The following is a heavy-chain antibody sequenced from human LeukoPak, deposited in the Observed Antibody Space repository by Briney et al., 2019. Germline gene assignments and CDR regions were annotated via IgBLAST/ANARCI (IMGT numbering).Heavy chain of an antibody. V-gene: IGHV3-30*03. J-gene: IGHJ4*02. Sequence: GGSLRLSCAASGFTFSSYSMNWVRQAPGKGLEWVAVISYDGSNKYYADSVKGRFTISRDNAKNTLYLQMNSLRAEDTAVYYCARDIDDGYNPPFDYWGQGTLVTVSS. CDR3: ARDIDDGYNPPFDY. CDR2: ISYDGSNK. CDR1: GFTFSSYS. D-gene: IGHD5-24*01.